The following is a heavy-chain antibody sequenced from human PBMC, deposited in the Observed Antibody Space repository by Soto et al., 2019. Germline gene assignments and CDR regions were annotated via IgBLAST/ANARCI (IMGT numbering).Heavy chain of an antibody. J-gene: IGHJ6*03. D-gene: IGHD6-13*01. CDR3: ARDPSVGSTFYYDRDV. CDR1: GFSLNGYA. Sequence: EVQLVESGGGLAQPGGSLRLSCAASGFSLNGYAMNWVRQAPGRGLEWVSYISSSSGAIDYADSVKGRFTVSRDNAKNLLYLQMNSLRAEDTALYYCARDPSVGSTFYYDRDVGGEGTPVTVSS. V-gene: IGHV3-48*01. CDR2: ISSSSGAI.